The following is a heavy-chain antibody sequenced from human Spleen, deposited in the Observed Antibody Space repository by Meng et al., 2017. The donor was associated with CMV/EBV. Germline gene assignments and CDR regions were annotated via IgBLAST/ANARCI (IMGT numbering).Heavy chain of an antibody. V-gene: IGHV7-4-1*02. CDR3: VALERGGTDY. CDR1: GYTLTDYY. Sequence: QVQLVQSGAEVKKPGASVEVSCKASGYTLTDYYIHWVRQAPGQGLEWMGWINSDTGNPMYAQGFTGRFVFSLDTSVSTAYLQIRSLKAEDTAVYYCVALERGGTDYWGQGTLVTVSS. J-gene: IGHJ4*02. D-gene: IGHD1-14*01. CDR2: INSDTGNP.